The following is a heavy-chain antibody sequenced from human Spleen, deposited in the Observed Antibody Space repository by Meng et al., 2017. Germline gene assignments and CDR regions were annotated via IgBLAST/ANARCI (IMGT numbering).Heavy chain of an antibody. CDR3: TSRSFGSGNYYNGNFDS. V-gene: IGHV3-49*03. Sequence: GGSLRLSCTTSGFTFGDYAMSWFRQAPGKGLEWVAFIRGKDFGATTEYAASVKGRFTISRDDSRNVAYLQLNSLQADDTAMYHCTSRSFGSGNYYNGNFDSWGQGTLVTVSS. J-gene: IGHJ4*02. CDR1: GFTFGDYA. CDR2: IRGKDFGATT. D-gene: IGHD3-10*01.